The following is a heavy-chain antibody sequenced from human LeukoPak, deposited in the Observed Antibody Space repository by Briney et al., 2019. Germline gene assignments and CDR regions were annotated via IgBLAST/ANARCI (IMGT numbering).Heavy chain of an antibody. J-gene: IGHJ6*02. V-gene: IGHV1-18*01. CDR2: ISAYNGNT. Sequence: ASVKVSCKASGYTFTSYGISWVRQAPGQGLEWMGWISAYNGNTNYAQRLQGRVTMTTDTSTSTAYMELRSLRSDDTAVYYCARLRTTVTDYYYYGMDVWGQGTTVTVSS. CDR1: GYTFTSYG. CDR3: ARLRTTVTDYYYYGMDV. D-gene: IGHD4-11*01.